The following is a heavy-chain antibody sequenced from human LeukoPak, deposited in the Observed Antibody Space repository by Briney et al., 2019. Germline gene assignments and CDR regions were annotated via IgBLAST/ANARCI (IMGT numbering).Heavy chain of an antibody. Sequence: GGSLRLFCAASGSTFSGSAMHWVRQASGKGLEWVGRIRSKANSYATAYAASVKGRFTISRDDSKNTAYLQMNSLKTEDTAVYYCTSVGGSYYDFDYWGQGTLVTVSS. CDR1: GSTFSGSA. CDR2: IRSKANSYAT. CDR3: TSVGGSYYDFDY. D-gene: IGHD1-26*01. V-gene: IGHV3-73*01. J-gene: IGHJ4*02.